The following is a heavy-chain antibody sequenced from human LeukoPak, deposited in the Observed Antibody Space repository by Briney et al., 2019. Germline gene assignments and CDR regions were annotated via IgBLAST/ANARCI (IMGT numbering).Heavy chain of an antibody. CDR3: ARHLAAHNWFDP. V-gene: IGHV4-39*01. D-gene: IGHD6-25*01. CDR1: GGSISSGDYY. CDR2: VHHTGKV. J-gene: IGHJ5*02. Sequence: PSETLSLTCIVSGGSISSGDYYWDWIRQPPGWGLEWFGNVHHTGKVDYNPSLRSRVSMYVDRSKNQFSLKLTSVTAADTAIYYCARHLAAHNWFDPWGQGALVTISS.